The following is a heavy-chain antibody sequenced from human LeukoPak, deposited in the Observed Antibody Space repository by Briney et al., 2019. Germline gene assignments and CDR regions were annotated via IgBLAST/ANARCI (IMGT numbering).Heavy chain of an antibody. D-gene: IGHD3-10*01. CDR2: FDREDGET. V-gene: IGHV1-24*01. CDR1: GYTLTELS. Sequence: ASVKVSCKVSGYTLTELSMHWVRQAPGKGLEWMGGFDREDGETIYAQKFQGRVTMTEDTSTDTAYMELSSLRSEDTAVYYCATDLVMVRGVNLFDYWGQGTLVTVSS. CDR3: ATDLVMVRGVNLFDY. J-gene: IGHJ4*02.